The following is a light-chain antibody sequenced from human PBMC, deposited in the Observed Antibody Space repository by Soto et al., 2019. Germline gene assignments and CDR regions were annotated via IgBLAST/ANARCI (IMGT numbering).Light chain of an antibody. CDR1: QDISNY. Sequence: DIQMTQSPSSLSASVGDRVTITCQASQDISNYLNWYQQKPGKAPKLLIYDASNLETGVPSRFSGSGSGTEFTLTISSLQSEDFAVYYCQQYNNWLTFGQGTRLEIK. CDR2: DAS. CDR3: QQYNNWLT. J-gene: IGKJ5*01. V-gene: IGKV1-33*01.